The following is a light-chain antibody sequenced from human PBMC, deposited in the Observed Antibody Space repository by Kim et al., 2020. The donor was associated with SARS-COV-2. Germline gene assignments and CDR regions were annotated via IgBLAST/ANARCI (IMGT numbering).Light chain of an antibody. V-gene: IGLV2-8*01. CDR1: SSDCSGYIY. Sequence: GESVTISSTGTSSDCSGYIYNSWYQQRPGQAPKLMIYAVNRRPSGVPDRFSGSKSGNTAALTVSGLQAEDEADYYCSSYAGSNNLVFGGGTKLTVL. J-gene: IGLJ3*02. CDR3: SSYAGSNNLV. CDR2: AVN.